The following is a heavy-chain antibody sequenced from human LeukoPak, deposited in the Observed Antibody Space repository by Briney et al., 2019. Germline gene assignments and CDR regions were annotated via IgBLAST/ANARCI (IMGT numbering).Heavy chain of an antibody. Sequence: SETLSLTCTVSGGSISSYYWSWIRQPPGKGLEWIGYIYYSGSTNYNPSLKSRVTISVDTSKNQFSLKLSSVTAADTAVYYCARYSYDSWSGYNIDYWGQGTLVTVSS. D-gene: IGHD3-3*01. CDR3: ARYSYDSWSGYNIDY. CDR1: GGSISSYY. CDR2: IYYSGST. J-gene: IGHJ4*02. V-gene: IGHV4-59*01.